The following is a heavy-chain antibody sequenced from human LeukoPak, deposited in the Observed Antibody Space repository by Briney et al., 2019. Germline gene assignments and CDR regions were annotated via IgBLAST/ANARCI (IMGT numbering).Heavy chain of an antibody. J-gene: IGHJ4*02. V-gene: IGHV1-2*02. CDR2: INPNSGGT. CDR1: GYTFTGYY. D-gene: IGHD6-25*01. Sequence: ASVKVSCKASGYTFTGYYMHWVRQAPGQGLEWMGWINPNSGGTNYAQKLQGRVTMTTDTSTSTAYMELRSLRSDDTAVYYCARDNRRGYDFDYWGQGTLVTVSS. CDR3: ARDNRRGYDFDY.